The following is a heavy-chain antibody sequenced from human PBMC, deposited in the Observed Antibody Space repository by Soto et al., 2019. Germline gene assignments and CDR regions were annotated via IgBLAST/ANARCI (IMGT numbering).Heavy chain of an antibody. CDR1: RFTFSTYE. CDR2: TSSSGSTV. D-gene: IGHD2-2*01. Sequence: GGSLRLSCAASRFTFSTYEMHWVRQAPGKGLEWVSYTSSSGSTVYYADSVKGRFTISRDNTRNSLYLQMNSLRDEDTALYYCVRYCSTTLCNGVATRTFDYWGQGTLVTVSS. V-gene: IGHV3-48*03. J-gene: IGHJ4*02. CDR3: VRYCSTTLCNGVATRTFDY.